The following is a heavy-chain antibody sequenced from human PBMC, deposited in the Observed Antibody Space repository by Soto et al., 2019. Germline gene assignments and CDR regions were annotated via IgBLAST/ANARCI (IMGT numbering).Heavy chain of an antibody. CDR2: IYWDDDK. CDR3: AHRLAATGLFDY. CDR1: GFSLSTSGVG. J-gene: IGHJ4*02. V-gene: IGHV2-5*02. D-gene: IGHD6-13*01. Sequence: QITLKESGPTMVKSTQTLTLTCTFSGFSLSTSGVGVGWIRQPPGKALEWLALIYWDDDKRYSPSLKSRLTITTDTSKNQVVLTMTNIDPVDTATYYCAHRLAATGLFDYWGQGTLVTVSS.